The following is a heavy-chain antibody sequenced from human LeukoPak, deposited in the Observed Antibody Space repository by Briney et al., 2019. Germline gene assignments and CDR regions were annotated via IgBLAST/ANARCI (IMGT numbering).Heavy chain of an antibody. CDR3: AGTYCGGDCYRARGYFDL. D-gene: IGHD2-21*02. CDR1: GGSISGHY. J-gene: IGHJ2*01. Sequence: PSETLSLTCTVSGGSISGHYWNWIRQPPGKGLEWIGYIYSSGSTNYNPSLKSRVTISVDTSKNQFSLKLSSVTAADTAVYYCAGTYCGGDCYRARGYFDLGGRGTLVTVSS. V-gene: IGHV4-4*09. CDR2: IYSSGST.